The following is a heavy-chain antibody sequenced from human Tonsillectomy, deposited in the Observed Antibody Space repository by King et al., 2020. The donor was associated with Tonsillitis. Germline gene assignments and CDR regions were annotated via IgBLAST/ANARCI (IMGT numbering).Heavy chain of an antibody. CDR1: GFGFSDYF. D-gene: IGHD1-7*01. Sequence: HVQLVESGGGLVKPGGSLRLSCTASGFGFSDYFMSWIRQAPGKGLEWLSYISNTGGALYYADSVRGRFTISRDNSKKSIYLAMTALRADDTAVFYCARHRNYAHYSFDYWGQGTLVTVSS. V-gene: IGHV3-11*01. J-gene: IGHJ4*02. CDR3: ARHRNYAHYSFDY. CDR2: ISNTGGAL.